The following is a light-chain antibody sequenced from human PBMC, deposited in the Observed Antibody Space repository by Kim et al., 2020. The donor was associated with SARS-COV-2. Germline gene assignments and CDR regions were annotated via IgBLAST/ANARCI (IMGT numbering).Light chain of an antibody. Sequence: QPVLTQPPSASGTPGQRVTISCSRSSSNIGSNNVVWYQQFPGAAPNVLIHSNNQRPSGIPDRFSGSRSGTSASLAISGLQSGDEADYYCAVWDDSLKQGVFGGGTQLTVL. CDR2: SNN. CDR1: SSNIGSNN. CDR3: AVWDDSLKQGV. J-gene: IGLJ3*02. V-gene: IGLV1-44*01.